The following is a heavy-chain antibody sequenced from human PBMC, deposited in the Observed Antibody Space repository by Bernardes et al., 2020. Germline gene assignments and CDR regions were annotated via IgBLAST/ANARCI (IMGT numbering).Heavy chain of an antibody. CDR2: VYYTVST. J-gene: IGHJ4*02. CDR3: ARAKKGLLWFGDLLVGSYDS. CDR1: GFTLTNHV. Sequence: GSLRLSCAASGFTLTNHVMSWIRQPPGKGLEWVAYVYYTVSTKYNPSLKSRLTLSVDTSNNQVSLKLSSVTAADTAVYYCARAKKGLLWFGDLLVGSYDSWGQGILVTVSS. D-gene: IGHD3-10*01. V-gene: IGHV4-59*11.